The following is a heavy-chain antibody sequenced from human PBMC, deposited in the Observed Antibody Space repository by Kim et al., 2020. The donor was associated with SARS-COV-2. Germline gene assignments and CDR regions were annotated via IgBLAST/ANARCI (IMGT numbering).Heavy chain of an antibody. Sequence: NHNPPLKRRVPISVDTSKNQFYLKLSSGTAADTAVYYCASFDSSGWGFDPWGQGTLVTVSS. CDR3: ASFDSSGWGFDP. D-gene: IGHD3-22*01. J-gene: IGHJ5*02. V-gene: IGHV4-34*01.